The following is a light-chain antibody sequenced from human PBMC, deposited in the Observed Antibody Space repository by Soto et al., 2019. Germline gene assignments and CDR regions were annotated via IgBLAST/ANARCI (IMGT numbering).Light chain of an antibody. Sequence: EIVLTQSPATLSLSPGEGAALSFRASQSVSSYLAWYQQTPGQAPRLLIYDASNRATGIPARFSGSGSGTDFTLTISSLEPEDFAVYYCQQRSNWPLTFGGGTKVEIK. CDR3: QQRSNWPLT. CDR1: QSVSSY. CDR2: DAS. J-gene: IGKJ4*01. V-gene: IGKV3-11*01.